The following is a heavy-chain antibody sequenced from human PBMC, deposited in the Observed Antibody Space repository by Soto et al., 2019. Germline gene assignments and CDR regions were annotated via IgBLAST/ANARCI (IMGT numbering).Heavy chain of an antibody. CDR1: GYNFTSFH. CDR3: ARGYGDSY. CDR2: INPYNRNT. D-gene: IGHD4-17*01. Sequence: QVQLVQSGAAMKKPGASVKVSCKASGYNFTSFHIIWVRQAPGQGLEWMGWINPYNRNTNCTRQFQGRVTMTTDKPTSTASLDLRSMTSDDTAVYYFARGYGDSYGGQGPMVTVSS. J-gene: IGHJ4*02. V-gene: IGHV1-18*04.